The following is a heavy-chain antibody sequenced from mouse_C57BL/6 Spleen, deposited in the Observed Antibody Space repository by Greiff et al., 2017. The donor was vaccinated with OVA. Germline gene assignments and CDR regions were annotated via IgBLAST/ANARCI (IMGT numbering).Heavy chain of an antibody. Sequence: VHLKQSVAELVRPGASVKLSCTASGFTIKNTYMHWVKQRPEQGLEWIGRIDPANGNTKYAPKFQGKATITADNSSNTAYMQLSSLTSEDTAIYYCASSRYSYDDDWGQGTTLTVSS. J-gene: IGHJ2*01. D-gene: IGHD2-12*01. CDR1: GFTIKNTY. CDR2: IDPANGNT. V-gene: IGHV14-3*01. CDR3: ASSRYSYDDD.